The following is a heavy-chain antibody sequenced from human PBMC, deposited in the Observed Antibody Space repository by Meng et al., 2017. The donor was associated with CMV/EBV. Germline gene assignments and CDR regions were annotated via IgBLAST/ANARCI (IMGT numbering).Heavy chain of an antibody. CDR3: ASAGGSWRPPQAFDS. CDR2: IIPIFGTA. J-gene: IGHJ4*02. CDR1: GGTFSSYA. D-gene: IGHD1-26*01. V-gene: IGHV1-69*05. Sequence: SVKVSCKASGGTFSSYAISWVRQAPGQGLEWMGGIIPIFGTANYAQKFQGRVTITTDESTSTAYMELSSLRSEDTAVYYCASAGGSWRPPQAFDSWGQGTLVTVSS.